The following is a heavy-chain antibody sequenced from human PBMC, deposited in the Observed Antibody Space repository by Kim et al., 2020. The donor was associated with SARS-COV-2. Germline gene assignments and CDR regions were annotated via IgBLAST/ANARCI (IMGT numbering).Heavy chain of an antibody. CDR3: ARVEVWGIAAPPDFYYYYGMDV. Sequence: GGSLRLSCAASGFTFSSYSMNWVRQAPGKGLEWVSSISSSSYIYYADSVKGRFTISRDNAKNSLYLQMNSLRAEDTAVYYCARVEVWGIAAPPDFYYYYGMDVWGQGTTVTVSS. V-gene: IGHV3-21*01. CDR1: GFTFSSYS. D-gene: IGHD6-13*01. J-gene: IGHJ6*02. CDR2: ISSSSYI.